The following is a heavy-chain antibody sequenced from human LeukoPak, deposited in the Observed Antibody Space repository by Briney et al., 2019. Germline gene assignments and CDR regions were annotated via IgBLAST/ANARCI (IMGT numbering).Heavy chain of an antibody. Sequence: PSETLSLTCAVSGGSISSSNWWSWVRQPPGKGLEWIGEIYHSGSTNYNPSLKSRVTISVDKSKNQFSLKLASVTAADTAVYYCAKGAGGFGYYNWFDPWGQGTLVTVSS. CDR2: IYHSGST. CDR1: GGSISSSNW. CDR3: AKGAGGFGYYNWFDP. V-gene: IGHV4-4*02. J-gene: IGHJ5*02. D-gene: IGHD5-18*01.